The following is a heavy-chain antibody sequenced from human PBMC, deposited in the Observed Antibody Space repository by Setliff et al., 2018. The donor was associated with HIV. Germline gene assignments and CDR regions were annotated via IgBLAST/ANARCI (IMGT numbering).Heavy chain of an antibody. D-gene: IGHD6-19*01. J-gene: IGHJ4*02. CDR1: GFTFSDYW. Sequence: GGSLRLSCAASGFTFSDYWMSWVRQAPGKGLEWVAHINQDGSEKNHVDSVKGRFTISRDNARNSLYLQMNSLKADDTAVYYCARDVAVAGTEFWGQGTLVTVSS. CDR2: INQDGSEK. CDR3: ARDVAVAGTEF. V-gene: IGHV3-7*01.